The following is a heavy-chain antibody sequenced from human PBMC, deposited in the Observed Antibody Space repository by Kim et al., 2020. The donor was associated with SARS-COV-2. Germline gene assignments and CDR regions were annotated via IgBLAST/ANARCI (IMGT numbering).Heavy chain of an antibody. V-gene: IGHV3-20*03. CDR3: ARAPRFGSWYFDY. J-gene: IGHJ4*02. Sequence: YADSVKGRVNITRANAKNSLYLQMNSLRAEDTALYYCARAPRFGSWYFDYWGQGTLVTVSS. D-gene: IGHD1-26*01.